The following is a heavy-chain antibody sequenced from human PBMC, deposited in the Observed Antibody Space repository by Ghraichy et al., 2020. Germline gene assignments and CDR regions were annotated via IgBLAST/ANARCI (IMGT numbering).Heavy chain of an antibody. CDR3: TRPFNLTSGIAAAGTSDY. J-gene: IGHJ4*02. Sequence: GESLNISCAASGFTFSGSAMHWVRQASGKGLEWVGRIRSKANSYATAYAASVKGRFTISRDDSKNTAYLQMNSLKTEDTAVYYCTRPFNLTSGIAAAGTSDYWGQGTLVTVSS. V-gene: IGHV3-73*01. CDR2: IRSKANSYAT. CDR1: GFTFSGSA. D-gene: IGHD6-13*01.